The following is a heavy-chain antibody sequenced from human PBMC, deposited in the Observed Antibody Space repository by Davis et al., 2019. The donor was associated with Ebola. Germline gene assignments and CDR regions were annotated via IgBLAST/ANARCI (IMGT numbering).Heavy chain of an antibody. CDR2: IYPGDSDT. CDR1: GYSFTSYW. V-gene: IGHV5-51*01. CDR3: ARPGYGYYFDY. D-gene: IGHD4-17*01. Sequence: GGSLRLSCKGSGYSFTSYWIGRVRQMPGNGLEWMGIIYPGDSDTTYSPSFQGQVTISADKSISTAYLQWSSLKASDPAMYYCARPGYGYYFDYWGQGTLVTVSS. J-gene: IGHJ4*02.